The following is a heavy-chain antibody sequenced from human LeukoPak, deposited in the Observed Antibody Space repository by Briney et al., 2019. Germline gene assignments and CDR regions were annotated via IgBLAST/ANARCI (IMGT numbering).Heavy chain of an antibody. D-gene: IGHD3-16*02. CDR3: ARATYVWGSYRQDY. J-gene: IGHJ4*02. V-gene: IGHV4-39*07. CDR1: GGSISSSSYY. CDR2: IYYSGST. Sequence: SETLSLTCTVSGGSISSSSYYWGWIRQPPGKGLEWIGSIYYSGSTYYNPSLKSRVTISVDTSKNQCSLKLSSVTAADTAVYYCARATYVWGSYRQDYWGQGTLVTVSS.